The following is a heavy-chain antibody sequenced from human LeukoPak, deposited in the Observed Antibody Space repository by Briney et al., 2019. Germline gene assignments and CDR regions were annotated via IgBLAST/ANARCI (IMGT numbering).Heavy chain of an antibody. D-gene: IGHD2-2*01. CDR1: GFTFSDYY. Sequence: GGSLRLSCAASGFTFSDYYMSWIRQAPGKGLEWVSYISSSGSTIYYAVSVKGRFTISRDNAKNSLYLQMNSLRAEDTAVYYCARLHPDIVVVPAAIRGDYWGQGTLVTVSS. V-gene: IGHV3-11*04. CDR3: ARLHPDIVVVPAAIRGDY. CDR2: ISSSGSTI. J-gene: IGHJ4*02.